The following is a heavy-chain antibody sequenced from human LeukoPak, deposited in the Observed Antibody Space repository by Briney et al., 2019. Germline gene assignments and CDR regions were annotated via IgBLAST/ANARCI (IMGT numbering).Heavy chain of an antibody. Sequence: GGSLRLSCAASGFTFSTYWMSWVRQAPGMGLEWVANIKQDGSDKYYVDSVKGRFTISRDNAKNSLYLQMNSLRAEDTAVYYCARDRGGSRSDCWGQGTLVTVSS. V-gene: IGHV3-7*01. D-gene: IGHD6-13*01. J-gene: IGHJ4*02. CDR1: GFTFSTYW. CDR2: IKQDGSDK. CDR3: ARDRGGSRSDC.